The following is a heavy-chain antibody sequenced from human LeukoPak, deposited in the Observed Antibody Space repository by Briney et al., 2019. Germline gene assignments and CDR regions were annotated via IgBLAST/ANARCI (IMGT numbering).Heavy chain of an antibody. J-gene: IGHJ4*02. V-gene: IGHV4-39*07. Sequence: SETLSLTCTVSGGSISSSSYYWGWIRQPPGKGLEWIGSIYYSGNTYYNPSLKSRVTISVDTSKNQFSLKLSSVTAADTAVYYCARVRQQLVNYWGQGTLVTVSS. CDR2: IYYSGNT. CDR1: GGSISSSSYY. CDR3: ARVRQQLVNY. D-gene: IGHD6-13*01.